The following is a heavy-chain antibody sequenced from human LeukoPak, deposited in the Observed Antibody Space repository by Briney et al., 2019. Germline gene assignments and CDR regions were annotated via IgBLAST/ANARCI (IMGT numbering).Heavy chain of an antibody. CDR3: AKAVYPHPTGAY. CDR2: ISGSGGST. J-gene: IGHJ4*02. CDR1: GFTFSSYA. Sequence: GGSLRLSCAASGFTFSSYAMSWVRQAPEKGLEWVSAISGSGGSTYYADSVKGRFTISRDNSKNTLYLQMNSLRAEDTAVYYCAKAVYPHPTGAYWGQGTLVTVSS. D-gene: IGHD1-14*01. V-gene: IGHV3-23*01.